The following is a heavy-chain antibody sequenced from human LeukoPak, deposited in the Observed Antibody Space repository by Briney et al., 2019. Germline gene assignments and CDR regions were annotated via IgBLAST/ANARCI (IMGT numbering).Heavy chain of an antibody. CDR2: ISFDGGNK. Sequence: PWGSLRLSCATSGFTFSMSAMHWVRLAPGKGLDWVAVISFDGGNKFYADSVKGRFSISRDNAKNNLYLQMNSPGLDDTAVYFYARGRAGIAAAGFDYWGQGTLVTVSS. J-gene: IGHJ4*02. CDR3: ARGRAGIAAAGFDY. V-gene: IGHV3-30-3*01. D-gene: IGHD6-13*01. CDR1: GFTFSMSA.